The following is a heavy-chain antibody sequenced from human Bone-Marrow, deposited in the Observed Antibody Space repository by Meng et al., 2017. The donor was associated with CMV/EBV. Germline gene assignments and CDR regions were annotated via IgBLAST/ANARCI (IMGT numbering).Heavy chain of an antibody. Sequence: GGSLRLSCAASGFTFDNYGMTWVRQAPGKGLEWVSRINSDGSSTSYADSVKGRFTISRDNAKNTLYLQMNSLRAEDTAVYYCARVAVERRGLDYCGQGTLVTVSS. CDR2: INSDGSST. V-gene: IGHV3-74*01. CDR3: ARVAVERRGLDY. D-gene: IGHD1-1*01. J-gene: IGHJ4*02. CDR1: GFTFDNYG.